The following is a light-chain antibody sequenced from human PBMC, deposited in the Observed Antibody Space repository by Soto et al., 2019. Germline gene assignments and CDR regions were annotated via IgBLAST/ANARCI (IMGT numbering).Light chain of an antibody. V-gene: IGKV3-20*01. CDR3: QQYGSSPPIT. Sequence: VVTQSPGTLKLSQSEGAGHAWSASQSVSSSYLAWYQQKPGQAPRLLIYGASSRATGIPDRFSGSGSGTDFTLTISRLEPEDFAVYYCQQYGSSPPITFGQGTKVDI. J-gene: IGKJ1*01. CDR1: QSVSSSY. CDR2: GAS.